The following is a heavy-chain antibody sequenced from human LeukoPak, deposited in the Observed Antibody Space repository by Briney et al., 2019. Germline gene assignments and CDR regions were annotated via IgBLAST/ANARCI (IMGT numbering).Heavy chain of an antibody. CDR2: LYSDGNT. CDR1: GFTVITND. Sequence: GGSLGLSCAASGFTVITNDMTWVRQAPGKGLEWVSVLYSDGNTKYADSVQGRFTISRDNSKNTLYLEMNSLGPDDTAVYYCARGVEPLAANTLAYWGQGTLNTVSS. CDR3: ARGVEPLAANTLAY. D-gene: IGHD1-14*01. V-gene: IGHV3-53*01. J-gene: IGHJ4*02.